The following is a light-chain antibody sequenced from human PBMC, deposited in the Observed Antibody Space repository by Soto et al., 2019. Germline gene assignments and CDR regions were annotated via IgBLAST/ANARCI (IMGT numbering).Light chain of an antibody. Sequence: VWPQSPATLSLSPGERGTRPYRASQGVSSYLAWYQQKPGQAPRLLIYGASNRATGIPARFSGSGSGTDFTLTISSLQSEDFAVYYCQQYNHWRPISFGQGTRLEIK. CDR1: QGVSSY. V-gene: IGKV3D-15*01. CDR2: GAS. J-gene: IGKJ5*01. CDR3: QQYNHWRPIS.